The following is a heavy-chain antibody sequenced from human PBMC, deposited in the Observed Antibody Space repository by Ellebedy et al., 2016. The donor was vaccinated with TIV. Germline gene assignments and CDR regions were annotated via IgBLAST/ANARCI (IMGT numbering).Heavy chain of an antibody. V-gene: IGHV1-46*01. J-gene: IGHJ2*01. CDR2: LNPSTGGT. CDR1: EYTFTTYY. CDR3: ARGPYGGISVWYFDV. D-gene: IGHD4-23*01. Sequence: ASVKVSCKASEYTFTTYYMHWVRQAPGQGLEWVGTLNPSTGGTSYAQKFQGRVTLTRDTSTSTAYMELSSLRSDDTAVYYCARGPYGGISVWYFDVWGRGTLVTVSS.